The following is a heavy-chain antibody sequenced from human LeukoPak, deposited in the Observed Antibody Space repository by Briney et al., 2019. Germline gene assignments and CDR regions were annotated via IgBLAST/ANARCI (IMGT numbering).Heavy chain of an antibody. V-gene: IGHV1-2*02. D-gene: IGHD2-2*01. Sequence: ASVKVSCKASGYTFTGYYMHRVRQAPGQGLEWMGWINPNSGGTNYAQKFQGRVTMTRDTSISTAYMELSRLRYDDTAVYYCARGQCSSTSCYGSSLLGRNFDYWRQGTLVTVSS. J-gene: IGHJ4*02. CDR3: ARGQCSSTSCYGSSLLGRNFDY. CDR2: INPNSGGT. CDR1: GYTFTGYY.